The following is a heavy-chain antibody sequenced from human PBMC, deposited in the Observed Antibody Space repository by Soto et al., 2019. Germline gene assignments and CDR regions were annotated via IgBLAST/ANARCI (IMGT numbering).Heavy chain of an antibody. CDR2: IDPSDSYT. V-gene: IGHV5-10-1*01. CDR1: GYSFPSYW. Sequence: GESLKISCKGSGYSFPSYWTSWVRQMPGKSLEWMGRIDPSDSYTNYSPSFQGHVTISADKSISTAYLQWSSLKASDTAMYYCARFLDMLVPHYYYGMDVWGQGTTVTVSS. J-gene: IGHJ6*02. D-gene: IGHD6-6*01. CDR3: ARFLDMLVPHYYYGMDV.